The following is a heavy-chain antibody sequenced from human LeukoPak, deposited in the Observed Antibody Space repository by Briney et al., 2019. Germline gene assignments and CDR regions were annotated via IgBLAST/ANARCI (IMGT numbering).Heavy chain of an antibody. D-gene: IGHD4-17*01. Sequence: PSETLSLTRTVSGGSITSHYWSWIRQAPGKGLEWIGFIYYSGSTNYNPSLKSRVTISVDTSKNQFSLKLSSVTAADTAVYYCARDMRGHATTVKWFDPWGQGSLVTVSS. CDR2: IYYSGST. V-gene: IGHV4-59*11. CDR3: ARDMRGHATTVKWFDP. CDR1: GGSITSHY. J-gene: IGHJ5*02.